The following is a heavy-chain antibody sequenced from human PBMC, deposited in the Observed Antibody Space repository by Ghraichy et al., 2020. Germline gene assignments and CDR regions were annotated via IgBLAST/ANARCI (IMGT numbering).Heavy chain of an antibody. Sequence: GESMNISCKVSGYNFTSYWIAWVRQMPGKGLEWMGIIFPGDSDTRYSPSLQGQVTISADKSINTAYLQWSSLKASDTAMYYCAKDLDYGGNSAAFDIWAKGQWSPSLQ. V-gene: IGHV5-51*01. CDR3: AKDLDYGGNSAAFDI. CDR1: GYNFTSYW. J-gene: IGHJ3*02. D-gene: IGHD4-23*01. CDR2: IFPGDSDT.